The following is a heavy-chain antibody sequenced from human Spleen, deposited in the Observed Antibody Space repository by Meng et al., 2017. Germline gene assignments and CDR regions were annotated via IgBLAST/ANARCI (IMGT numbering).Heavy chain of an antibody. CDR3: VRDWGYGSGRFDY. D-gene: IGHD3-10*01. J-gene: IGHJ4*02. V-gene: IGHV1-2*06. CDR1: GYTFPDDS. CDR2: INPNSGGT. Sequence: VQSGAEVKKPGASVKVSCKASGYTFPDDSIHWVRQAPGQGLEWMGRINPNSGGTNYAQRFQGRVTMTRDTSISTGYMELSRLTSDDTAVYYCVRDWGYGSGRFDYWGQGTLVTVSS.